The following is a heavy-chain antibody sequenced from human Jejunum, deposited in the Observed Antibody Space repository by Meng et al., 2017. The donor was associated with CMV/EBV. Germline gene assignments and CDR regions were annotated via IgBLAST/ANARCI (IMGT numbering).Heavy chain of an antibody. J-gene: IGHJ4*02. CDR2: IYAGGST. Sequence: VRLVESGGALIQPGGSLRLSCAASGFTFSSSYMSWVRQAPGKGLEWVSHIYAGGSTYYADSVKGRFTISRDNPKNTLYLQMNTLRAEDTAVYYCARTVGYTYGLDNWGQGTLVTVSS. V-gene: IGHV3-53*01. CDR1: GFTFSSSY. CDR3: ARTVGYTYGLDN. D-gene: IGHD5-18*01.